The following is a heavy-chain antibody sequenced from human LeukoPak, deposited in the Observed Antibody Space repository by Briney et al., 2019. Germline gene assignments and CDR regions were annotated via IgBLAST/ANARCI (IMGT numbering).Heavy chain of an antibody. D-gene: IGHD5-24*01. J-gene: IGHJ3*02. CDR3: ARVQAVEWPQYNDAFDI. CDR1: GGSISSYY. CDR2: IYHSGST. Sequence: PSETLSLTCSVSGGSISSYYWGWIRQPPGKGLEWIGSIYHSGSTYYNPSLKSRVTISVDTSKNQFPLKLSSVTAADTAVYYCARVQAVEWPQYNDAFDIWGQGTMVTVSS. V-gene: IGHV4-39*06.